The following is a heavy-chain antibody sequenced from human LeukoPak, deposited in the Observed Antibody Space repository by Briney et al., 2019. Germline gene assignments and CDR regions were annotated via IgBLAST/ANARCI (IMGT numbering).Heavy chain of an antibody. J-gene: IGHJ5*02. CDR1: GGSISSYY. CDR2: IYYSGST. V-gene: IGHV4-59*01. Sequence: SETLSLTCTVSGGSISSYYWSWIRQPPAKGLEWIGYIYYSGSTNYNPSLKSRVTISVDTSKNQFSLKLSSVTAADTAVYYCARDYGDYGWFDPWGQGTLVTVSS. CDR3: ARDYGDYGWFDP. D-gene: IGHD4-17*01.